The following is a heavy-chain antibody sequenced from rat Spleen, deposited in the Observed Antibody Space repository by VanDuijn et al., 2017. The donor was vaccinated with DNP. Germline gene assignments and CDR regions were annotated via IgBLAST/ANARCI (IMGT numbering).Heavy chain of an antibody. CDR2: ISYSGRT. CDR3: AGWADYFDY. J-gene: IGHJ2*01. CDR1: GYSITSDY. Sequence: EVQLQESGPGLVKPSQSLSLTCSVTGYSITSDYWGWIRKFPGNKMAWIGHISYSGRTTYNPSLKSRISISRDTSKNQFFLQLNSVTTEDTATYYGAGWADYFDYWGQGVMVTVS. V-gene: IGHV3-1*01.